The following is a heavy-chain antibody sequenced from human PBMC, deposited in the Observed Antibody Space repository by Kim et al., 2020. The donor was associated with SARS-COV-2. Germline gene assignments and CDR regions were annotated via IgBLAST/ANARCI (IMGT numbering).Heavy chain of an antibody. CDR3: ARGGPYCSGGTCFDF. D-gene: IGHD2-15*01. CDR2: IIPIFAII. CDR1: GGTFSNYA. Sequence: SVKVSCKASGGTFSNYAINWIRQAPGQGLEWMGSIIPIFAIINNGQKFQGRLTITADTSTNTAYMELSSLTSDDTALYFCARGGPYCSGGTCFDFWGQGTLVTVSS. J-gene: IGHJ5*01. V-gene: IGHV1-69*04.